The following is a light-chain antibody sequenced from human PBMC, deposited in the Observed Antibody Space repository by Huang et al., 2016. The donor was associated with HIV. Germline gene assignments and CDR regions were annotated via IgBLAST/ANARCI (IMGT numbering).Light chain of an antibody. CDR3: QQRSNWPRMYT. CDR1: QSVSSY. V-gene: IGKV3-11*01. CDR2: DAS. Sequence: EIVLTQSPATLSLSPGERAPLSCRASQSVSSYLAWYQQKPGQAPRLLSYDASNRANGIPARFSGSGSGTDFTLTISSLEPEDFAVYYCQQRSNWPRMYTFGQGTKLEIK. J-gene: IGKJ2*01.